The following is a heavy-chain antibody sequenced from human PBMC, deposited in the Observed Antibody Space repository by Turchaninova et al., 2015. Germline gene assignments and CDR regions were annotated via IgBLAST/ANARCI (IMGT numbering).Heavy chain of an antibody. V-gene: IGHV3-9*01. Sequence: EVQLVESGGGFVQPGRSLRLSCAVFGFTFDDYAMYWVRQAPGKGREWVSGIRWNGGSLGYADSVKGRFTISRDNVKNSLYLQMNSLRAEDTALYYCAKGLPYSTSGGCDNWGQGTLVAVSS. CDR3: AKGLPYSTSGGCDN. J-gene: IGHJ4*02. CDR2: IRWNGGSL. CDR1: GFTFDDYA. D-gene: IGHD6-6*01.